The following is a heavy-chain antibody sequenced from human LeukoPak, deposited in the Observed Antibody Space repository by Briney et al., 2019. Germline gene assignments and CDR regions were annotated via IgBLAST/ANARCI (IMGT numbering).Heavy chain of an antibody. CDR2: INPGGDNT. V-gene: IGHV1-46*01. CDR3: ARVRAGRDGYNYIDY. Sequence: GASVKVSCKASGYTFTSYDINWVRQAPGQGLEWMGLINPGGDNTDYAQNFQGRVTMTRDTSTSTVYMELSSLRSEDTAVYYCARVRAGRDGYNYIDYWGQGTLVTVSS. J-gene: IGHJ4*02. CDR1: GYTFTSYD. D-gene: IGHD5-24*01.